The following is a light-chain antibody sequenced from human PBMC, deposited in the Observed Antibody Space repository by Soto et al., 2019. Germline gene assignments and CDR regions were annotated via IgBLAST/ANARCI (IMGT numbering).Light chain of an antibody. CDR1: QIIRND. CDR2: TTS. J-gene: IGKJ1*01. Sequence: DIQMTQSPSSLSASVGDRVTITCRASQIIRNDLNWYQQRPGKAPKLLMYTTSNLEMGVPSRFSGSGSGTDFTLTINKLQPEDFGTYFCQQGFSRPRTFGLGTTVEVK. CDR3: QQGFSRPRT. V-gene: IGKV1-39*01.